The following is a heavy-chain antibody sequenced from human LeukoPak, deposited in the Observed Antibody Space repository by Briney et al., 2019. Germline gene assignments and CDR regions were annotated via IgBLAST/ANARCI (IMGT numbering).Heavy chain of an antibody. Sequence: GGSLRLSCAASGFSFRGYWMSWVRQAPGKGLEWVADIEPDGSGKTYVDSVKGRFTISRDNAQQSLYLQMDTLTAEDTAVYYCARDYYYYGMDVWGQGTTVTVSS. CDR2: IEPDGSGK. CDR3: ARDYYYYGMDV. CDR1: GFSFRGYW. J-gene: IGHJ6*02. V-gene: IGHV3-7*01.